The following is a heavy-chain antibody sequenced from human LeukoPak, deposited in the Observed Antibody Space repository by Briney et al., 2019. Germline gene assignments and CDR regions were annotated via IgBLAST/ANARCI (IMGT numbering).Heavy chain of an antibody. CDR1: GYSFSNNW. CDR3: ARGYCSTNSCYKFDY. D-gene: IGHD2-2*02. V-gene: IGHV5-51*01. Sequence: GESLKISCKGPGYSFSNNWIAWVRQMPGKGLEWMGVIYPSDSDTRYSPSFRGQVSISADKSVNTAFLQWSGLKASDTATYYCARGYCSTNSCYKFDYWGQGTLVTVSS. J-gene: IGHJ4*02. CDR2: IYPSDSDT.